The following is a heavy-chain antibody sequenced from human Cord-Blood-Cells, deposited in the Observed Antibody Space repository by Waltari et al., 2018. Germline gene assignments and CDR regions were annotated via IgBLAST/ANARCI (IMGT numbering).Heavy chain of an antibody. CDR2: INPNSGGT. D-gene: IGHD1-1*01. Sequence: QVQLVQSGAAXXKPGASVKXXRTXXXSTXXXQXXXRVXXAPGQGLEWMRWINPNSGGTNYAQKYQGRVTMTRDTSISTAYMELSRLRSDDTAVYYCARDTTNRDWYFDLWGRGTLVTVSS. CDR3: ARDTTNRDWYFDL. J-gene: IGHJ2*01. V-gene: IGHV1-2*02. CDR1: XSTXXXQX.